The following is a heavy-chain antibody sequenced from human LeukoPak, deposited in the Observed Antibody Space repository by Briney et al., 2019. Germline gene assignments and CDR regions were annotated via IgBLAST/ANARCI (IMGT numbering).Heavy chain of an antibody. Sequence: ASVKVSCKASGYTFTSYYMHWVRQAPEQGLEWMGIINPSGGSTSYAQKFQGRVTMTRDMSTSTVYMELSSLRSEDTAVYYCARDPNSSSSGFYFDYWGQGTLVTVSS. CDR2: INPSGGST. CDR1: GYTFTSYY. J-gene: IGHJ4*02. CDR3: ARDPNSSSSGFYFDY. V-gene: IGHV1-46*01. D-gene: IGHD6-6*01.